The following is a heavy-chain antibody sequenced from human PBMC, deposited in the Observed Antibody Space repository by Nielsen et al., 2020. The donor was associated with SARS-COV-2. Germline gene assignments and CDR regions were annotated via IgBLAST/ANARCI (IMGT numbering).Heavy chain of an antibody. CDR1: GFSFSDHF. J-gene: IGHJ2*01. V-gene: IGHV3-11*06. CDR2: SIESGAYT. D-gene: IGHD2-15*01. Sequence: GGSLRLSCAASGFSFSDHFMHWVRQAPGKGLEWLSYSIESGAYTNHADSVKGRFTMSRDNGWNSVYLQMNNLRAEDTAVYYCARLKVYCTGGNCYSLWYFDLWGRGTLVTVSS. CDR3: ARLKVYCTGGNCYSLWYFDL.